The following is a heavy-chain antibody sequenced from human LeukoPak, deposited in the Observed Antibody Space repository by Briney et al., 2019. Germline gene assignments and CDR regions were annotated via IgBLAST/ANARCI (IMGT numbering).Heavy chain of an antibody. CDR3: ARADYGDYGVDY. D-gene: IGHD4-17*01. CDR1: GFAFSSSN. J-gene: IGHJ4*02. CDR2: ITSDAYI. Sequence: GGSLTLSCAASGFAFSSSNLNWFRQAPGKGLEWVSSITSDAYIYYADSLKGRFSISRDNAKNSVHLQMISLRAEDTAVYYCARADYGDYGVDYWGQGTLVTVSS. V-gene: IGHV3-21*01.